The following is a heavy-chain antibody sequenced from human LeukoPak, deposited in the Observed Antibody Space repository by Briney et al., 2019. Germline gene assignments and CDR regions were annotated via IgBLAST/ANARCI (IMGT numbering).Heavy chain of an antibody. Sequence: GGSLRLSWAASGFTFSNYSMNWVRQAPGKGLEWVAYSSSMSRTIYYADSVKGRFTISRDNAQKSLYLQMNSLRAEDRAVYYCARSESPYYYGSGSYYNVIPYYYYYYMDVWGKGTTVTISS. CDR1: GFTFSNYS. D-gene: IGHD3-10*01. V-gene: IGHV3-48*01. J-gene: IGHJ6*03. CDR3: ARSESPYYYGSGSYYNVIPYYYYYYMDV. CDR2: SSSMSRTI.